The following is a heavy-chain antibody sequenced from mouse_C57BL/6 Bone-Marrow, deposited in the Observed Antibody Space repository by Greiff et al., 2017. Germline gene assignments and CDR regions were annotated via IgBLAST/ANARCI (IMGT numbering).Heavy chain of an antibody. V-gene: IGHV1-26*01. Sequence: VQLQQSGPELVKPGASVKISCKASGYTFTDYYMNWVKPSHGKSLEWIGDINPNNGGTSYNQKFKGKATLTVDKSSSTAYMELRSLTSEDSAVYYGARTYYDYDLYYFDYWGQGTTLTVSS. J-gene: IGHJ2*01. CDR1: GYTFTDYY. D-gene: IGHD2-4*01. CDR2: INPNNGGT. CDR3: ARTYYDYDLYYFDY.